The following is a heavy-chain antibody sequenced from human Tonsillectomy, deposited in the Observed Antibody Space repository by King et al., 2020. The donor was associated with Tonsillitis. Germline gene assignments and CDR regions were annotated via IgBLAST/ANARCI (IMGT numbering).Heavy chain of an antibody. CDR1: GYDFISYA. Sequence: VQLVESGSELKKAGASVRVSCKASGYDFISYAMSWVRQAPGQGLECMGWINTNTGNPTYAQGFTGRFVFSLDTSVSTAYLQINSLQAEDTAFYYCARSAFSDPFDNWGQGTLVTVSS. J-gene: IGHJ4*02. CDR3: ARSAFSDPFDN. CDR2: INTNTGNP. D-gene: IGHD2-21*02. V-gene: IGHV7-4-1*02.